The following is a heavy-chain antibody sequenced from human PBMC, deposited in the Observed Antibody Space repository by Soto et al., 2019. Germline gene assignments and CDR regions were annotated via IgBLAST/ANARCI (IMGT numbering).Heavy chain of an antibody. Sequence: QLQLQESGPGLVKPSETLSLTCTVSGGSISSSSYYWGWIRQPPGKGLEWIGSIYYSGSTYYNPSLKSRVTISVDTSKNQFSLKLSSVTAADTAVYYCARHDSSGYYPIWWFDPWGQGTLVTVSS. CDR2: IYYSGST. D-gene: IGHD3-22*01. CDR3: ARHDSSGYYPIWWFDP. V-gene: IGHV4-39*01. J-gene: IGHJ5*02. CDR1: GGSISSSSYY.